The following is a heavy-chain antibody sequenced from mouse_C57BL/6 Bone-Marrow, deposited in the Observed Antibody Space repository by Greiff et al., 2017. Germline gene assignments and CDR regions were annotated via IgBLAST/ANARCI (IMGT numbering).Heavy chain of an antibody. Sequence: VQLQQSVAELVRPGASVKLSCTASGFNIKNTYMPWVKQRPEQGLEWIGRIDPANGNTKYAPKFQGKATITADTSSNTAYLQLSSLTSEDTAIYYCARRVPGYWGQGTTLTVSS. J-gene: IGHJ2*01. V-gene: IGHV14-3*01. CDR2: IDPANGNT. CDR3: ARRVPGY. CDR1: GFNIKNTY.